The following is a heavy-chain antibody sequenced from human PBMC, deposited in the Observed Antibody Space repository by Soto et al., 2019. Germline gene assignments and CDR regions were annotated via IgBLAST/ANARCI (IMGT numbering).Heavy chain of an antibody. CDR3: ARAGIAAAGTGYYYYGMDV. D-gene: IGHD6-13*01. V-gene: IGHV1-69*01. CDR1: GGTFSSYA. J-gene: IGHJ6*02. Sequence: QVQLVQSGAEVKKPGSSVKVSCKASGGTFSSYAISWVRQAPGQGLEWMGGIIPIFGTANHAQKFQGRVTITADESTSTAYMELSSLRSEDTAVYYCARAGIAAAGTGYYYYGMDVWGQGTTVTVSS. CDR2: IIPIFGTA.